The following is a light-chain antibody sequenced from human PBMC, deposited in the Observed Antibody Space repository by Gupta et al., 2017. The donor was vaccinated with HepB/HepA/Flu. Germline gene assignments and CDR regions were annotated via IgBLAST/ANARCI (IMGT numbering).Light chain of an antibody. CDR1: SLRSYY. Sequence: SSALTQDPAVSVALGQTVRIPCHGDSLRSYYASWYQQKPGQAPVLVIYGKNNRPSGIPDRFSGSNSGNTASLNITGAQAEDEADDYCDSRDSSGNHLVFGGGTKLTVL. CDR2: GKN. CDR3: DSRDSSGNHLV. J-gene: IGLJ3*02. V-gene: IGLV3-19*01.